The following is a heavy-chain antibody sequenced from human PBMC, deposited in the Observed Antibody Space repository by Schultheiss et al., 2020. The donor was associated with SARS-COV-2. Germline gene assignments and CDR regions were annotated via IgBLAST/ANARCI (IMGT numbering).Heavy chain of an antibody. CDR3: ARALDLQMPLYYYYGMDV. CDR1: GGSFSGYY. J-gene: IGHJ6*02. D-gene: IGHD2-2*01. Sequence: SETLSLTCAVYGGSFSGYYWSWIRQPPGKGLEWIGSIYYSGSTYYNPSLKSRVTISVDTSKKQFSLKMSSVTAADTAVYYCARALDLQMPLYYYYGMDVWGQGTTVTVSS. V-gene: IGHV4-34*09. CDR2: IYYSGST.